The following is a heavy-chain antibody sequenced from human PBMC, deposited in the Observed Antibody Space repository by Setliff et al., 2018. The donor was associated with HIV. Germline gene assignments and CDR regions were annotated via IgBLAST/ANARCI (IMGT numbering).Heavy chain of an antibody. V-gene: IGHV1-58*01. CDR1: GFTFTRSA. CDR2: FGIGIDDT. D-gene: IGHD1-26*01. J-gene: IGHJ3*02. Sequence: SVKVSCKASGFTFTRSAVQWVRQARGQSLEWIGWFGIGIDDTNYAQMFQGRVTFTADMSTSTAYMELSGLRSEDTAVYYCAADMGSDYGAFAIWGQGTMVTVAS. CDR3: AADMGSDYGAFAI.